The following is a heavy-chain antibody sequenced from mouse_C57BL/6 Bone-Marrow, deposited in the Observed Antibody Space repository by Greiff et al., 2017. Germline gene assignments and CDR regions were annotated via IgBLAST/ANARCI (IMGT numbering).Heavy chain of an antibody. CDR1: GYTFTSYG. V-gene: IGHV1-81*01. CDR3: SRLAAQANWFAY. CDR2: IYPRSGNT. D-gene: IGHD3-2*02. J-gene: IGHJ3*01. Sequence: VQLQESGAELARPGASVKLSCKASGYTFTSYGISWVKQRTGQGLVWIGEIYPRSGNTYYNEKFKGKATLTADKSSNKAYMELRSLTSEDSSVLFCSRLAAQANWFAYWGQGHLVTVSA.